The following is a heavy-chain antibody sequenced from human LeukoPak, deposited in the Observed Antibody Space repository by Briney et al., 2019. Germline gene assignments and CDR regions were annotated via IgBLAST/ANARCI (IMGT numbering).Heavy chain of an antibody. D-gene: IGHD3-10*01. Sequence: SQTLFLTCSVSGGSISSDSYHWTWLRQPAGKGLEWIGRVISSGTTNYNPSLKSRVTILVDTSKNQFSLKLNFVTAADTAVYYCARGGWFGELFFDHWGQGILVTVSS. V-gene: IGHV4-61*02. J-gene: IGHJ4*02. CDR1: GGSISSDSYH. CDR2: VISSGTT. CDR3: ARGGWFGELFFDH.